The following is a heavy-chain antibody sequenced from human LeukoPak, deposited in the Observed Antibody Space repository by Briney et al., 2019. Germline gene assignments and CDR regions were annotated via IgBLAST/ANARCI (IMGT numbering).Heavy chain of an antibody. CDR3: ARDLVPAAIGGALDI. Sequence: PGGSLRLSCAASGFTFSDYYMSWIRQAPGKGLEWVSSISSSSSYIYYADSVKGRFTISRDNAKNSLYLQMNSLRAEDTAVYYCARDLVPAAIGGALDIWGQGTMVTVSS. V-gene: IGHV3-11*06. CDR2: ISSSSSYI. J-gene: IGHJ3*02. CDR1: GFTFSDYY. D-gene: IGHD2-2*02.